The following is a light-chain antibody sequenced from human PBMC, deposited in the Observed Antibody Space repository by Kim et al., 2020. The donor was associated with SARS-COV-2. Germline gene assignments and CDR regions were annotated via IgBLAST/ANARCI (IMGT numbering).Light chain of an antibody. CDR3: QQYYSTPYT. Sequence: DIVMTQSPDSLAVSLGERTTINCKSSPSVLYNSNNKNYLAWYQQKPGQPPKLLIYWASTRESGVPARFSGSGSGTAFTLTITSLQAEDVAVYYCQQYYSTPYTFGQGTKLEI. V-gene: IGKV4-1*01. CDR1: PSVLYNSNNKNY. J-gene: IGKJ2*01. CDR2: WAS.